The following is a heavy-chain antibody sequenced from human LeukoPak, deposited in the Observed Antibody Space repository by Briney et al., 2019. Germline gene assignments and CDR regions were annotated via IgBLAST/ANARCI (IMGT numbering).Heavy chain of an antibody. D-gene: IGHD2-15*01. J-gene: IGHJ4*02. Sequence: GGSLRLSCSASGFTFSSYAMHWVRQAPGKGLEYVSAISSNGGSTYYADSVKGRFTISRDHSKNTLYLQMSSLRAEDTAVYYCSGGSRRRFDYWGQGTLVTVSS. V-gene: IGHV3-64D*06. CDR1: GFTFSSYA. CDR3: SGGSRRRFDY. CDR2: ISSNGGST.